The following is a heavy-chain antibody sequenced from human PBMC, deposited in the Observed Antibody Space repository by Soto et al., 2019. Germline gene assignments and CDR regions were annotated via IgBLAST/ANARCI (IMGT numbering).Heavy chain of an antibody. V-gene: IGHV1-18*04. CDR3: ARVSPEEFVAAPALMSVWCDP. CDR1: GYTFGTYT. D-gene: IGHD2-2*01. Sequence: ASVKGSCKASGYTFGTYTIGWVRQARGQGLEWLGWISDYDGNKNYAQNLQGRVIMTEDTSTSTAYMELRSLRSDDTAVYYCARVSPEEFVAAPALMSVWCDPWGKGPLVTV. CDR2: ISDYDGNK. J-gene: IGHJ5*02.